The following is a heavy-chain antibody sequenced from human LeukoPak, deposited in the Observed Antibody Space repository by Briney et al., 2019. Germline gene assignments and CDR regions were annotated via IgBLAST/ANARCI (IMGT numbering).Heavy chain of an antibody. CDR3: ARKGAHFDY. V-gene: IGHV4-39*07. D-gene: IGHD1-26*01. CDR1: GGSISSSSYY. J-gene: IGHJ4*02. Sequence: PSETLSLTCTVSGGSISSSSYYWGWIRQPPGKGLEWIGSICYSGSTYYNPSLKGRVTISVDTSKNQFSLKLSSVTAADTAMYYCARKGAHFDYWGQGTLVTVSS. CDR2: ICYSGST.